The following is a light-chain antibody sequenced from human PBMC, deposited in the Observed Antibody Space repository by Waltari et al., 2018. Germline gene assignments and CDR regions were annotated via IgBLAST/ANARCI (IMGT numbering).Light chain of an antibody. CDR1: QNIRSY. Sequence: EIVLTQSPATVSSSPGERATLPCRASQNIRSYLAWYQQRPGQAPRLLIYDASNRASDIPARFSGSGSGTDFTLTISSLEPEDSAVYYCQHRSNWPLTFGGGTTVEIK. J-gene: IGKJ4*01. CDR2: DAS. V-gene: IGKV3-11*01. CDR3: QHRSNWPLT.